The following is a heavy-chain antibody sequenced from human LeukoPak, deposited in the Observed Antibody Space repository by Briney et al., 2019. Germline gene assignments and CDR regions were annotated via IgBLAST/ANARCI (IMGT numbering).Heavy chain of an antibody. CDR3: ARSTVTREY. V-gene: IGHV1-69*04. Sequence: VASVQVSCKASGGTFSSYAINWVRPAPGQGLEWMGTFIPIPGIANYAQKFQGRVTITADKSASTAYMELSSLRSEDTAVYYCARSTVTREYWGQGTLVTVSS. CDR2: FIPIPGIA. CDR1: GGTFSSYA. J-gene: IGHJ4*02. D-gene: IGHD4-17*01.